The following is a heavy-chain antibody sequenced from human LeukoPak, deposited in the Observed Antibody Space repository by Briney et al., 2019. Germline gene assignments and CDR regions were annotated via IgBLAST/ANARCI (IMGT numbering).Heavy chain of an antibody. CDR2: IYYSGST. CDR1: GGSISSGDYY. D-gene: IGHD3-3*01. V-gene: IGHV4-30-4*08. Sequence: PSETLSLTCTVSGGSISSGDYYWSWIRQPPGKGLEWIGYIYYSGSTYYNLSLKSRVTISVDTSKNQFSLKLSSVTAADTAVYYCARAVYFWSGYPPYYYYMDVWGKGTTVTVSS. J-gene: IGHJ6*03. CDR3: ARAVYFWSGYPPYYYYMDV.